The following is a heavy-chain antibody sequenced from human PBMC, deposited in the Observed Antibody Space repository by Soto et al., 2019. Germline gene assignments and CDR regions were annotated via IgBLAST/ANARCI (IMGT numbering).Heavy chain of an antibody. D-gene: IGHD2-15*01. CDR2: IYYTGST. CDR1: GDSISNYY. CDR3: ARRFCSGGSCYSALDY. J-gene: IGHJ4*02. V-gene: IGHV4-59*08. Sequence: SETLSLTCTVSGDSISNYYWSWIRQPPGKGLEWIGYIYYTGSTNYNPSLKSRVTMSVDTSRNQFSLKLSSVTAADTAIYYCARRFCSGGSCYSALDYWGQGTLVTVS.